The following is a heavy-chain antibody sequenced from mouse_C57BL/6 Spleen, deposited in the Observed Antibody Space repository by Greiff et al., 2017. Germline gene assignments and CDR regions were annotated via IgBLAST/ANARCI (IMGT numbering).Heavy chain of an antibody. J-gene: IGHJ4*01. V-gene: IGHV1-59*01. D-gene: IGHD2-1*01. Sequence: QVQLQQPGAELVRPGTSVKLSCKASGYTFTSYWMHWVKQRPGQGLEWIGVIDPSDSYTNYNQKFKGKATLTVDTSSSTAYMQLSSLTSEDSAVYYCARPYGNYYYAMDYWGQGTSVTVSS. CDR2: IDPSDSYT. CDR1: GYTFTSYW. CDR3: ARPYGNYYYAMDY.